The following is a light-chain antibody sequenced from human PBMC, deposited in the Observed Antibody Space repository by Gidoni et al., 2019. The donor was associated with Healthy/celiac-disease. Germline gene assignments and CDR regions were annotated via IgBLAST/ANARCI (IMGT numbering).Light chain of an antibody. CDR3: QQSYSTPRS. CDR2: AAS. V-gene: IGKV1-39*01. J-gene: IGKJ2*04. CDR1: RSISSY. Sequence: DIQMTQSPSSLSASVGDRVTITCRASRSISSYLNWYQQKPGKAPKLLIYAASSLQSGVPSRFSGSGSGTDFTLTISSLQPEDFATYYCQQSYSTPRSFXXXTKLEIK.